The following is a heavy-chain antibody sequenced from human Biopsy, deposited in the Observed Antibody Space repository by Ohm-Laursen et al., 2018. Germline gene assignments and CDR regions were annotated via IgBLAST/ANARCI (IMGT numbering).Heavy chain of an antibody. J-gene: IGHJ4*02. V-gene: IGHV1-2*02. CDR1: GYTFSLYH. CDR2: IDPDSGST. CDR3: ARDPYCSGGNCYSPLDH. Sequence: ASVKVSCKASGYTFSLYHIHWVRQAPGQGLEWMGWIDPDSGSTSFGQNFQGRVTMTSDTSTGTAYLELTRLRSDDTAVYYCARDPYCSGGNCYSPLDHWGQGTLVTVSA. D-gene: IGHD2-15*01.